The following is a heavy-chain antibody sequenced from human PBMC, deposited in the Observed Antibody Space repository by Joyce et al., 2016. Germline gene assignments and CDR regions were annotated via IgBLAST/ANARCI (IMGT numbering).Heavy chain of an antibody. CDR2: ISWDDGSK. V-gene: IGHV3-43*01. CDR3: AKDRGGFGVVISSYLDY. J-gene: IGHJ4*02. Sequence: EVQLVESGGVVVQPGGSLRLSCAASGFTFDDNTMHCVRQAPGDGCEGVSLISWDDGSKYYADSVKGRFTIARDNSKNSLYRQMNSLRTEDTALYYCAKDRGGFGVVISSYLDYWGQGTLVTVSS. CDR1: GFTFDDNT. D-gene: IGHD3-3*01.